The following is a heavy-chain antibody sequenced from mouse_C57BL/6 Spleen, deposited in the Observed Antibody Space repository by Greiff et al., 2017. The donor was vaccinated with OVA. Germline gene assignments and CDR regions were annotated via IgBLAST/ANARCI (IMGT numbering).Heavy chain of an antibody. D-gene: IGHD1-1*01. J-gene: IGHJ1*03. CDR2: IYPGDGDT. Sequence: QVTLKESGAELVKPGASVKISCKASGYAFSSYWMNWVKQRPGKGLEWIGQIYPGDGDTNYNGKFKGKATLTADKSSSTAYMQLSSLTSEDSAVYFCARNGYYGSRGDFDVWGTGTTVTVSS. CDR3: ARNGYYGSRGDFDV. CDR1: GYAFSSYW. V-gene: IGHV1-80*01.